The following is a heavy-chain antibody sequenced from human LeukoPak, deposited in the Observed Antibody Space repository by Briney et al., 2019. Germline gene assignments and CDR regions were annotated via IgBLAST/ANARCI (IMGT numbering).Heavy chain of an antibody. Sequence: GGSLRLSCAASGFTFSSYAMSWVRQAPGKGLEWVPAIGGSGGTTDYADSVKGRFTVSRDNSKNSMYLQMNSLRAEDTAVYYCANTRGTLGYLVGGAFDFWGQGTLVTVSS. CDR3: ANTRGTLGYLVGGAFDF. J-gene: IGHJ4*02. CDR1: GFTFSSYA. V-gene: IGHV3-23*01. D-gene: IGHD2-15*01. CDR2: IGGSGGTT.